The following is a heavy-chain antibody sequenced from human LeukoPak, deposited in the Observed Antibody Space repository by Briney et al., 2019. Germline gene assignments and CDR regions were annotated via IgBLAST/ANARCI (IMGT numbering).Heavy chain of an antibody. CDR2: IIPIFGTA. CDR1: GGTFSSSA. J-gene: IGHJ4*02. Sequence: SVKVSCKASGGTFSSSAISWVRQAPGQGLEWMGGIIPIFGTANYAQKFQGRVTITADESTSTAYMELSSLRSEDTAVYYCARERDLNTYCGGDCYSLFDYWGQGTLVTVSS. D-gene: IGHD2-21*02. CDR3: ARERDLNTYCGGDCYSLFDY. V-gene: IGHV1-69*13.